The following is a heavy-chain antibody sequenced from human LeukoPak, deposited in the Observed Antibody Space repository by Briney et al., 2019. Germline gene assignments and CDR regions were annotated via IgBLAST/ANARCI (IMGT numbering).Heavy chain of an antibody. Sequence: SETLSLTCTVSGGSISSSSYYWGWIRQPPGKGLEWIGSIYYSGSTYYNPSLKSRVTISVDTSKNQFSLKLSSVTAADTAVYYCARVVTGTTARLDYWGQGTLVTVSS. CDR1: GGSISSSSYY. CDR3: ARVVTGTTARLDY. D-gene: IGHD1-20*01. CDR2: IYYSGST. V-gene: IGHV4-39*07. J-gene: IGHJ4*02.